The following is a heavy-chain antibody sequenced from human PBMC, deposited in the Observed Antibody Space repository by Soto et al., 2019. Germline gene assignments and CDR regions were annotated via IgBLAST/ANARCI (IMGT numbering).Heavy chain of an antibody. J-gene: IGHJ4*02. V-gene: IGHV3-30*18. CDR3: AKGHSSSWWGGDY. CDR1: GFTFSNFG. D-gene: IGHD6-13*01. CDR2: ISYDGSHK. Sequence: QVQLVESGGGVVQPGRSLRLSCAVSGFTFSNFGMHWVRQAPGKGLEWVAVISYDGSHKYYADSVQGRFSISRDNSKDTLYLQMNSLRAGDTAVYYCAKGHSSSWWGGDYWGQGTLVTVSS.